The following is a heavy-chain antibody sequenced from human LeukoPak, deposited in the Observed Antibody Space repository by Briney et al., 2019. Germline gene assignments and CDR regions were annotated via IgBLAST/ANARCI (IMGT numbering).Heavy chain of an antibody. V-gene: IGHV4-59*01. Sequence: SETLSLTCTVFGGSISSYYWSWIRQPPGKGLEWIGYIYYSGSTNYNPSLKSRVTISVDTSKNQFSLKLSSVTAADTAVYYCARDRGWMGYGDYYFDYWGQGTLVTVSS. D-gene: IGHD4-17*01. CDR3: ARDRGWMGYGDYYFDY. CDR1: GGSISSYY. J-gene: IGHJ4*02. CDR2: IYYSGST.